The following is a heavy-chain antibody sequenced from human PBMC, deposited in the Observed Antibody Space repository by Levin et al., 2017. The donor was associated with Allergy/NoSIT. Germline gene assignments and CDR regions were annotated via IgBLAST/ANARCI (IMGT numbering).Heavy chain of an antibody. D-gene: IGHD3-10*01. J-gene: IGHJ6*02. CDR2: ISDVGSNN. V-gene: IGHV3-30*18. CDR3: AKQRVFGLESNYGMDV. Sequence: GGSLRLSCAASGFTFSSYGMNWVRQAPGKGLEWVAFISDVGSNNYLLESVKGRFTISRDNSKNTLYLQMNSLRPDDTAVYECAKQRVFGLESNYGMDVWGQGTTVTVSS. CDR1: GFTFSSYG.